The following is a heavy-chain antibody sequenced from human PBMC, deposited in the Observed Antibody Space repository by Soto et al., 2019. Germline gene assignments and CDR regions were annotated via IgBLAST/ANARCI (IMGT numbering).Heavy chain of an antibody. J-gene: IGHJ4*02. CDR2: INPTTGGT. D-gene: IGHD2-2*01. V-gene: IGHV1-2*02. CDR3: ARGYCSGIRCSQYFDF. CDR1: GYTFTVNY. Sequence: QVQLVQSGAEVKKPGASVKVSCKASGYTFTVNYMHWVRQAPRQGLEWMALINPTTGGTNYAQKFQGRVTLTWDTSINTAYMELGRLTCVDTGIYYCARGYCSGIRCSQYFDFWGQGTLVTVSS.